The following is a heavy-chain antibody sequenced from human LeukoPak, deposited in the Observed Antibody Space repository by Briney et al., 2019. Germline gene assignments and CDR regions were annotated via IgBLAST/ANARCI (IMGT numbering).Heavy chain of an antibody. CDR2: ISHIGST. Sequence: SETLSLTCSVFGDSITGHYLTWIRQPPGNGLEWIGYISHIGSTNYNPSLKSRVTISVDTSKNQFSLKLTSVTAADTALYYCARDRISINALDMWGQGTMVTVSS. CDR1: GDSITGHY. CDR3: ARDRISINALDM. J-gene: IGHJ3*02. D-gene: IGHD1-14*01. V-gene: IGHV4-59*11.